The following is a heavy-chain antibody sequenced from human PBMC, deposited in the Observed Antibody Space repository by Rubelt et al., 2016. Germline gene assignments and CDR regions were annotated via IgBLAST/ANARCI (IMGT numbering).Heavy chain of an antibody. J-gene: IGHJ3*02. D-gene: IGHD1-26*01. CDR1: GYSFTTYW. CDR3: ARLRGSPQGAAFDI. CDR2: IYPGDSDT. Sequence: EVQLVQSGAEVKKPGESLKISCKGSGYSFTTYWIGWVRQMPGKGLECMGLIYPGDSDTRYSPSFHGQVSISAAKSISTAYLQWSSLKASDTAMYYCARLRGSPQGAAFDIWGQGTMVTVSS. V-gene: IGHV5-51*01.